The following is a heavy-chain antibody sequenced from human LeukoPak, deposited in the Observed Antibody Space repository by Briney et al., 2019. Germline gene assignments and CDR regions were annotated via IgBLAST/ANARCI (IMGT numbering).Heavy chain of an antibody. CDR3: AREPGFDSSGYLNWFDP. Sequence: PSETLSLTCTVSGGSTSSYYWSWIRQPPGKGLEWIACISYSVSTKYNPSLKSRVTISVDTSKNQLYLKLSCVTAADTAVYYCAREPGFDSSGYLNWFDPWGQGTLVTVSS. D-gene: IGHD3-22*01. V-gene: IGHV4-59*01. CDR2: ISYSVST. J-gene: IGHJ5*02. CDR1: GGSTSSYY.